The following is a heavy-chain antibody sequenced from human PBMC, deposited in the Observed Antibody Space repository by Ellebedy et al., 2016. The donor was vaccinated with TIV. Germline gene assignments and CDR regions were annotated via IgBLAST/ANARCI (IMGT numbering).Heavy chain of an antibody. J-gene: IGHJ4*02. D-gene: IGHD3-22*01. CDR2: INTGNGDT. V-gene: IGHV1-3*04. CDR3: ARAPTPYYYDSSGALDY. Sequence: AASVKVSCKASGYTFTTYAIHWVRQAPGQRLEWMAWINTGNGDTLKSQTFQGRVTVTRDTSASTVYVDLSSLRSEDTAVYYCARAPTPYYYDSSGALDYWGQGTLVTVSS. CDR1: GYTFTTYA.